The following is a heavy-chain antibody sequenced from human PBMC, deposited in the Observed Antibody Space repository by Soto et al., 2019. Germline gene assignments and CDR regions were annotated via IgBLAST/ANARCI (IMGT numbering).Heavy chain of an antibody. Sequence: QVQLQESGPGLVKPSGTLSLTCVVSGGSISSTNWWSWVRQPPGKGLEWIGDIYHSGSTNYNPSLKSRLTLSVDKSKNQFSLKLTSVTDADTAVYYCATKRSGGLQFFDLWGRGTLVTVSS. CDR1: GGSISSTNW. D-gene: IGHD3-3*01. V-gene: IGHV4-4*02. CDR3: ATKRSGGLQFFDL. J-gene: IGHJ2*01. CDR2: IYHSGST.